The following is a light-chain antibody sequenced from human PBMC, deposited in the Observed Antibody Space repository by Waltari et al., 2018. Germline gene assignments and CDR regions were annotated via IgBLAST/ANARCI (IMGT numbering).Light chain of an antibody. CDR1: QSISSW. Sequence: DIQMTQSPSTLSAFVGYRVTITCRASQSISSWLAWYQQKPGKAPKLLIYKASSLESGVPSRFSGSGSGTEFTLTISSLQPDDFATFYCQQYNSYPLTFGGGTRVEIK. J-gene: IGKJ4*01. CDR2: KAS. V-gene: IGKV1-5*03. CDR3: QQYNSYPLT.